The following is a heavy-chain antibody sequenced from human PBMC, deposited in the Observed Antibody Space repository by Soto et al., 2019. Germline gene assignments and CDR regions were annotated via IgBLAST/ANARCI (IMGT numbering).Heavy chain of an antibody. CDR2: IKEDGSEK. Sequence: GGSLRLSCAASGFKLSDYWMSWVRQAPGKGLEWVANIKEDGSEKYYVDSVKGRFTISRDNAKNSLFLQMNSLRVEDTAVYYCARASFDYGPGYFDYWGQGTLVTVSS. CDR1: GFKLSDYW. D-gene: IGHD3-16*01. CDR3: ARASFDYGPGYFDY. J-gene: IGHJ4*02. V-gene: IGHV3-7*01.